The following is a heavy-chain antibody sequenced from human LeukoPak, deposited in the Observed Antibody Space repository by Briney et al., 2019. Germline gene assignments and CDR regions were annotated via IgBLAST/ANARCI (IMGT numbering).Heavy chain of an antibody. Sequence: SETLSLTCGVSGGSFSISYWSWIRQPPGKGLEWIGQIYHSGGANYNPSLRSRVTISIDTSKNQLSLRLSSVTAADTAVYCCARDGVAVGWGQGTLVTVSS. J-gene: IGHJ4*02. D-gene: IGHD6-19*01. V-gene: IGHV4-34*01. CDR1: GGSFSISY. CDR2: IYHSGGA. CDR3: ARDGVAVG.